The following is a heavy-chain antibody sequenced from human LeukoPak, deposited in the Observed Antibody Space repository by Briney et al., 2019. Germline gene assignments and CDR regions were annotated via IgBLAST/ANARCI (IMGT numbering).Heavy chain of an antibody. CDR2: MNPNSGNT. CDR1: GYTFTSYD. Sequence: RASVKVSCKASGYTFTSYDINWVRQATGQGLEWMGWMNPNSGNTGYAQKFQGRVTMTRNTSLSTAYMELSSLRSEDTAVYYCASMLRWSVYYYGMDVWGQGTTVTVSS. V-gene: IGHV1-8*01. D-gene: IGHD4-23*01. J-gene: IGHJ6*02. CDR3: ASMLRWSVYYYGMDV.